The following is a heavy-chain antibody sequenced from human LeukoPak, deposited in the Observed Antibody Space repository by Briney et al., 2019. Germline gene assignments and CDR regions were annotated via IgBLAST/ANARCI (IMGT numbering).Heavy chain of an antibody. D-gene: IGHD1-26*01. V-gene: IGHV3-74*01. Sequence: GGSLRLSCAASRFTFSSYWMHWVRQAPGKGLVWVSHINGDGSATIYADSVKGRFTISRDSAKNTLYLQMNSLRVEDTAVYYCARLVGAMKRGPKWFDPWGQGTLVTVSS. CDR3: ARLVGAMKRGPKWFDP. CDR1: RFTFSSYW. CDR2: INGDGSAT. J-gene: IGHJ5*02.